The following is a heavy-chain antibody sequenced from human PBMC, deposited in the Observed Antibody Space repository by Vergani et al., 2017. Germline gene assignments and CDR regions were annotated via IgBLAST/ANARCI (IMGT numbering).Heavy chain of an antibody. J-gene: IGHJ3*02. D-gene: IGHD6-19*01. V-gene: IGHV4-31*03. CDR2: IYYSGST. CDR1: GGPISSGGYY. CDR3: ARVFRQWLRAAFDI. Sequence: QVQLQESGPGLVKPSQTLSLTCTVSGGPISSGGYYWSWIRQHPGKGLEWIGYIYYSGSTYYNPSLKSRVTISVDTSKNQFSLKLSSVTAADTAVYYCARVFRQWLRAAFDIWGQGTMVTVSS.